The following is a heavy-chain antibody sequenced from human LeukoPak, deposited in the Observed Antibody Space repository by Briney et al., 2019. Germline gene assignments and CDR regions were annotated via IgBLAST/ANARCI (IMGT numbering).Heavy chain of an antibody. Sequence: SETLSLTCAVYGGSFSGYYWSWIRQPPGKGLEWIGEINHSGSTNYDPSLKSRVTISVDTSKNQFSLKLSSVTAADTAVYYCARRLLSGAELDLKGVAGPLDYWGQGTLVTVSS. CDR2: INHSGST. CDR1: GGSFSGYY. J-gene: IGHJ4*02. D-gene: IGHD6-19*01. CDR3: ARRLLSGAELDLKGVAGPLDY. V-gene: IGHV4-34*01.